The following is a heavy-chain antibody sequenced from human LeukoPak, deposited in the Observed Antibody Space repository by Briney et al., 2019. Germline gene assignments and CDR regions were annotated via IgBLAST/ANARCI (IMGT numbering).Heavy chain of an antibody. J-gene: IGHJ5*02. CDR3: AKGAFSSWYSVRWFDP. D-gene: IGHD6-13*01. Sequence: PGRSLRLSCAASGFTFSSYGMHWVRQAPGKGLEWVAVISYDGSNKYYADSVKGRFTISRDNSKNTLYLQMNSLRAEDTAVYYCAKGAFSSWYSVRWFDPWGQGTLVTVSS. CDR1: GFTFSSYG. CDR2: ISYDGSNK. V-gene: IGHV3-30*18.